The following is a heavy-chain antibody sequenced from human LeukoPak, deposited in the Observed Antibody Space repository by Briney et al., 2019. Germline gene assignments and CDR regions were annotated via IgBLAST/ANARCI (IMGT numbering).Heavy chain of an antibody. D-gene: IGHD6-19*01. Sequence: GGSLRLSCAASGFTFDDYAMHWVRRAPGKGLEWVSGISWNSGSVAYADSVKGRFTISRDNAKDSLYLQMNSLRAEDTALYYCAKDMGGAVASNSFDYWGQGTLVTVSS. CDR1: GFTFDDYA. CDR3: AKDMGGAVASNSFDY. CDR2: ISWNSGSV. J-gene: IGHJ4*02. V-gene: IGHV3-9*01.